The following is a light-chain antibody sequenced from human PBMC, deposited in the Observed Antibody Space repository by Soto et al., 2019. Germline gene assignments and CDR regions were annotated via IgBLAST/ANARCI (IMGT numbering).Light chain of an antibody. CDR1: SSDVGGYNY. Sequence: QSALTQPRSVSESPGQSVTISCTGASSDVGGYNYVSWYQHHPGKAPKLMIYDVTKRPSGVPDRLSGSKSGNTASLTISGLQAEDEADYYCCSYAGTYTWVFGGGTKVTVL. CDR2: DVT. J-gene: IGLJ3*02. V-gene: IGLV2-11*01. CDR3: CSYAGTYTWV.